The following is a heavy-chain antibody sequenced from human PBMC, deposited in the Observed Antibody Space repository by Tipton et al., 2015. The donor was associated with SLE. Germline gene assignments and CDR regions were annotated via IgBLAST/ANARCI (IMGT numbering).Heavy chain of an antibody. Sequence: RSLRLSCEASGFAFNIHAMHWVRQAPGKGLEWVAVMSYDGDDEYYADSMKGRFTISRDDSENTLNLQMNSLRVEDTAVYYCAKGRGPSLVTGYRYFDLWGRGTRVTVSS. CDR2: MSYDGDDE. J-gene: IGHJ2*01. V-gene: IGHV3-30*18. D-gene: IGHD3-9*01. CDR3: AKGRGPSLVTGYRYFDL. CDR1: GFAFNIHA.